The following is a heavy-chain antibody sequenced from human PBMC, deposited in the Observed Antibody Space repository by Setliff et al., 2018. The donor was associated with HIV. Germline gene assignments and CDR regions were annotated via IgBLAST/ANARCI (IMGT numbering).Heavy chain of an antibody. Sequence: PGGSLRLSCATSGFTFDSYSILWVRQAPGKGLEWVSYISGLGGGTIYYADSVRGRFTIARDDAEKSVYLQMNSLRAEYTAVYYCARAGVVEGYYYYYYMDVWGKGTTVTVSS. J-gene: IGHJ6*03. D-gene: IGHD2-15*01. CDR1: GFTFDSYS. CDR2: ISGLGGGTI. V-gene: IGHV3-48*01. CDR3: ARAGVVEGYYYYYYMDV.